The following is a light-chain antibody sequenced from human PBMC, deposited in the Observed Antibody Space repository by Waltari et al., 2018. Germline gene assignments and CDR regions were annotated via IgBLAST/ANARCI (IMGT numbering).Light chain of an antibody. CDR3: QQYDSKPT. J-gene: IGKJ1*01. Sequence: IVLTQSPDTLSLSQGETAALSCRASDTINSEFLAWYQHKVGQAPRILIYGTSTRAAGIPERFRGAGSGRDYTLSIIGLEPEDFAVYYCQQYDSKPTFGPGTKV. CDR1: DTINSEF. V-gene: IGKV3-20*01. CDR2: GTS.